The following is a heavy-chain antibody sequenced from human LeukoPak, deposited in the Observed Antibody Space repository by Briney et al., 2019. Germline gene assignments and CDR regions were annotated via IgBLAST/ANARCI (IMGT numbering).Heavy chain of an antibody. V-gene: IGHV4-59*01. J-gene: IGHJ6*02. CDR3: ARAGAYYDILTGYQTLTYYYDMDV. D-gene: IGHD3-9*01. CDR2: IYYSGST. Sequence: SETLSLTCTVSGGSISSYYWSWIRQPPGKGLEWIGYIYYSGSTNYNPSLKSRVTISVDTSKNQFSLKLSSVTAADTAVYYCARAGAYYDILTGYQTLTYYYDMDVWGQGTTVTVSS. CDR1: GGSISSYY.